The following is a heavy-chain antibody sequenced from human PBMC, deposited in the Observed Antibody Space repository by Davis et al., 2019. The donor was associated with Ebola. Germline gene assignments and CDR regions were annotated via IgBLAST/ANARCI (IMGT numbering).Heavy chain of an antibody. CDR3: ARDRGYYYYGMDV. CDR1: GGSISSGDYY. D-gene: IGHD3-10*01. V-gene: IGHV4-61*08. Sequence: MPGGSLRLSCTVSGGSISSGDYYWNWIRQPPGKGLEWIGYIYYSGSSNHNPSLRSRVTISVDTSKNQFSLKLSSVTAADTAVYYCARDRGYYYYGMDVWGQGTTVTVSS. CDR2: IYYSGSS. J-gene: IGHJ6*02.